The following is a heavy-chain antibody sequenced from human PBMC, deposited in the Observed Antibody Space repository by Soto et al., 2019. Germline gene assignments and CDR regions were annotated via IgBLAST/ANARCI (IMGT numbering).Heavy chain of an antibody. Sequence: EMPLVESGGGLVQPGGSLRLSCAASGFIVSSNCMTWVRQAPGKGLEWVSVIYSGGSTYNADSVKGRFTISRDNSKNTLYLHMNSLRVEDTAVYYCARGGGVAGTVDLGFDYWGQGTQVTVSS. CDR3: ARGGGVAGTVDLGFDY. J-gene: IGHJ4*02. CDR2: IYSGGST. V-gene: IGHV3-66*01. D-gene: IGHD6-19*01. CDR1: GFIVSSNC.